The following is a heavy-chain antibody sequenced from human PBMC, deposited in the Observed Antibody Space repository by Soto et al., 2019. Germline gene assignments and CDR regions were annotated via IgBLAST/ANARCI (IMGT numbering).Heavy chain of an antibody. J-gene: IGHJ4*02. D-gene: IGHD3-10*01. V-gene: IGHV1-18*01. CDR1: GYTFTAYG. CDR2: MNSYNGNT. CDR3: VRVRLTMAGTKCFDY. Sequence: QVHLVQSGAEVKTPGASVKVSCKTSGYTFTAYGISWVRQAPGQGLEWMGWMNSYNGNTDYAQKFQGRVTMTTDTSTSTATMELRSLTSDDTAVYYWVRVRLTMAGTKCFDYWGQGTLVTVSS.